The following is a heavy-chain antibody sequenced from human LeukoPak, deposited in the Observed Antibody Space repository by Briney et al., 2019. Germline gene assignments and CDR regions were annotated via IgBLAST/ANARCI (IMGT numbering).Heavy chain of an antibody. Sequence: PSETLSLTRTVSRPSISIYSWSWIRQPPGRGLEWLGYIYYSGSHNYNPTLKNRVTMSIDTSRTQFSLKVNSVTAADTAVYYCAKSNRYCDTASCYEAFDIWGQGTMVTVSS. D-gene: IGHD2-2*01. CDR2: IYYSGSH. CDR1: RPSISIYS. CDR3: AKSNRYCDTASCYEAFDI. V-gene: IGHV4-59*03. J-gene: IGHJ3*02.